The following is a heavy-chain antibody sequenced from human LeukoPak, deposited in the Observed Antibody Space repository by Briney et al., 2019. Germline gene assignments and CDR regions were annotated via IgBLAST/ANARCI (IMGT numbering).Heavy chain of an antibody. J-gene: IGHJ4*02. CDR1: GGSISNYY. CDR3: AREGGSYRPLDY. V-gene: IGHV4-59*12. Sequence: KPSETLSLTCTVSGGSISNYYWSWIRQPPGKGLEWIGEVNLQGGTNYNPSLLRRVAISVDTSANHVSLQMTSVIAADTAVYYCAREGGSYRPLDYSGQGTLVTVSS. D-gene: IGHD3-16*02. CDR2: VNLQGGT.